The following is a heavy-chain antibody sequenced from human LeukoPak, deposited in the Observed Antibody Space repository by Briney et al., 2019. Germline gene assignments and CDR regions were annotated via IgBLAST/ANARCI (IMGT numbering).Heavy chain of an antibody. V-gene: IGHV1-2*02. J-gene: IGHJ4*02. CDR2: INPNSGGT. CDR1: GYTFTDYY. D-gene: IGHD4-17*01. Sequence: ASVTVSCKASGYTFTDYYMHWVRQAPGQGLEWMGWINPNSGGTDYAQKFQARVTMTRDTSISTAYMELSRLRSDDTAVYYCARGGDYGDVTDYWGQGTLVTVSS. CDR3: ARGGDYGDVTDY.